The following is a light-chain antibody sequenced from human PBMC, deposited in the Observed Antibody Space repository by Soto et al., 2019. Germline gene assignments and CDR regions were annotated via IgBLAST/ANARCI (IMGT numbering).Light chain of an antibody. J-gene: IGKJ1*01. CDR2: GAS. CDR1: QTITTSQ. V-gene: IGKV3-20*01. CDR3: QQYAGSPRT. Sequence: EIVLTQSPGTLSLSPGERATLFCRASQTITTSQLAWYQQKPGQAPRVLIFGASNRATGIPDRFSGSGSGTGFTLTISRLEPEDFAMYYCQQYAGSPRTFGQGTTVEIK.